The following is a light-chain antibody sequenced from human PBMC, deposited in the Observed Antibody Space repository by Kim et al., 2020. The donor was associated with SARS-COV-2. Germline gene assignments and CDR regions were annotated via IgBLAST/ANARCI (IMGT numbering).Light chain of an antibody. Sequence: DIQMTQSPSTLSASVRDRVTITCRASQSFSTWLAWYQQKPGKAPKLLIYRASSLESGVPSRFSGSGSGTEFTLTISSLQPDDFVTYYCLQYNDYPLTFGGGTKVDIK. J-gene: IGKJ4*01. V-gene: IGKV1-5*03. CDR1: QSFSTW. CDR3: LQYNDYPLT. CDR2: RAS.